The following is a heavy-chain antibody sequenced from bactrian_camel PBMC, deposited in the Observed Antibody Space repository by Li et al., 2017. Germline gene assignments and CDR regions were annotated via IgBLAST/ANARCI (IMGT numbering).Heavy chain of an antibody. D-gene: IGHD3*01. CDR1: GSTSDVNR. V-gene: IGHV3S54*01. Sequence: HVQLVESGGGSVQAGGSLRLSCVASGSTSDVNRMGWFRQVPGKEREVVARRHDGSRVADYAASVEGRFTIDRDSAKGAVYLQLNSLKTEDTAMYYCSREWGLTGAHYGYRDQGTQVTVS. CDR2: RHDGSRVA. CDR3: SREWGLTGAHYGY. J-gene: IGHJ4*01.